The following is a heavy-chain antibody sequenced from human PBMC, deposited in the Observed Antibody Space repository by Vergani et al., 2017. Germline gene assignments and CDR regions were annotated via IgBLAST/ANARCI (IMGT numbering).Heavy chain of an antibody. Sequence: EVQLLESGGDLVQPGGSLRLSCTASGFTFGDYYMAWIRLAPGKGLDWVASIKRDGTETFYVDSVKGRFTISRDNAKTTLYLQMNSLRAEDTAVYYCAKPVGNGDAFDIWGQGTMVTVSS. CDR3: AKPVGNGDAFDI. D-gene: IGHD2-8*01. V-gene: IGHV3-7*03. CDR1: GFTFGDYY. J-gene: IGHJ3*02. CDR2: IKRDGTET.